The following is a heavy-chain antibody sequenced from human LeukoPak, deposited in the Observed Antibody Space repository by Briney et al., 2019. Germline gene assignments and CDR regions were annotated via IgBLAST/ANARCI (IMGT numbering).Heavy chain of an antibody. D-gene: IGHD3-9*01. CDR1: GFTFSNAW. V-gene: IGHV3-15*01. CDR3: TTDGLGSLLRYFDWTVSAGDY. Sequence: PGGSVRLSCADSGFTFSNAWMSWVRQAPGKGLEWVGRIKSKTDGGTTDYAAPVKGRFTISRDDSKNTLYLQMNSLKTEDTAVYYCTTDGLGSLLRYFDWTVSAGDYWGQGTLVTVSS. J-gene: IGHJ4*02. CDR2: IKSKTDGGTT.